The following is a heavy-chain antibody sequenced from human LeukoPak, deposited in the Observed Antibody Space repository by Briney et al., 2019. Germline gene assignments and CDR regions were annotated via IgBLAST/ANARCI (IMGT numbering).Heavy chain of an antibody. V-gene: IGHV3-7*01. CDR1: GFTFSSYS. J-gene: IGHJ4*02. CDR3: ARGRY. CDR2: IKHDGSDK. Sequence: GGSLRLSCAASGFTFSSYSMNWVRQAPGKGLEWVANIKHDGSDKYYVDSVKGRFTISRDNAKNSLYLQMNSLRAEDTAVYYCARGRYWGQGTLVTVSS.